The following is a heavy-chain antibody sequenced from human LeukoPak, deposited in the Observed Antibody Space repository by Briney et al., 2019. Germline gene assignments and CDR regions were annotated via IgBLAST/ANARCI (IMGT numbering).Heavy chain of an antibody. J-gene: IGHJ4*02. CDR2: IHPSTGNP. V-gene: IGHV7-4-1*02. CDR1: GGTFSSYA. D-gene: IGHD3-16*02. Sequence: ASVKVSCKASGGTFSSYAISWVRQAPGQGLEWMGWIHPSTGNPTYAQGFTGRFVFSLDTSVSTTYLQISSLKAEDTAVYFCARAFQSSGGLSLPDYWGQGTLVTVSS. CDR3: ARAFQSSGGLSLPDY.